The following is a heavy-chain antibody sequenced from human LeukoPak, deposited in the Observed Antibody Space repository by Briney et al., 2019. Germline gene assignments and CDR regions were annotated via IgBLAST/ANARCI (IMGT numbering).Heavy chain of an antibody. CDR1: GFTVSSNS. D-gene: IGHD3-22*01. J-gene: IGHJ4*02. V-gene: IGHV3-53*05. Sequence: GGSLRLSCTVSGFTVSSNSMSWVRQAPGKGLEWVSFIYSDNTHYSDSVKGRFTISRDNSKNTLYLQMNSLRSDDTAVYYCARSSYYYDSSGYYYYWGQGTLVTVSS. CDR3: ARSSYYYDSSGYYYY. CDR2: IYSDNT.